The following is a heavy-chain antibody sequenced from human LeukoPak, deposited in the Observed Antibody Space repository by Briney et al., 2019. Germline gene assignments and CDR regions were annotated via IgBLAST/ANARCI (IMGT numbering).Heavy chain of an antibody. D-gene: IGHD4-17*01. Sequence: SETLSLTCAVSDDSFSSHYWTWIRHPPGKGLEWIGYISYIGSTNYNPSLKSRVTISIDTSKNQFSLKLSSVTAADTAVYYCARDLVTVTKGFDIWGQGTMVRVSS. CDR2: ISYIGST. CDR3: ARDLVTVTKGFDI. CDR1: DDSFSSHY. J-gene: IGHJ3*02. V-gene: IGHV4-59*11.